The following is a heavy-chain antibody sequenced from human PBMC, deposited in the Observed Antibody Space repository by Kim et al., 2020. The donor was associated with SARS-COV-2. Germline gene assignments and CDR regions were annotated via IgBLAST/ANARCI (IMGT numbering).Heavy chain of an antibody. CDR2: INSGGTS. CDR1: GFTFSYYA. CDR3: RRDGDGHFYS. J-gene: IGHJ4*02. V-gene: IGHV3-21*01. D-gene: IGHD2-21*01. Sequence: GGSLRLSCTASGFTFSYYAMNWVRQAPGKGLEWVSSINSGGTSYQSAASVDGRFTISGNYAQNPLLLLMNRLTADATAVYYCRRDGDGHFYSLGQGALVT.